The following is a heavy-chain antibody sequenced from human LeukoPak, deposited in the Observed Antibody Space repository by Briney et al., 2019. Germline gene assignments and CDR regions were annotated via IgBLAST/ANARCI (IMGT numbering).Heavy chain of an antibody. CDR1: GGSIKNYY. Sequence: SETLSLTCSVSGGSIKNYYWRWIRQPPGKGLEWIGQIFYSGSTNYNPSLKSRVTISVDTSKNQFSLKLSSVTAADTAVYYCARHHLGAVTATRDDAFDIWGQGTMVTVSS. V-gene: IGHV4-59*01. J-gene: IGHJ3*02. CDR2: IFYSGST. CDR3: ARHHLGAVTATRDDAFDI. D-gene: IGHD2-21*02.